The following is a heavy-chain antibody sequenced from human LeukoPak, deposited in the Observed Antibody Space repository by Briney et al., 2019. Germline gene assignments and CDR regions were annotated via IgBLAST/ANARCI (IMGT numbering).Heavy chain of an antibody. CDR1: GFTFSSYS. J-gene: IGHJ4*02. CDR3: ARVRWGGLYYFDY. V-gene: IGHV3-21*01. CDR2: ISSSGSHI. Sequence: PGGSLRLSCAASGFTFSSYSMNWVRQAPGKGLEWVSSISSSGSHIYYADSVKGRITISRDNAKNSVYLQMNSLRAEDTAVYYCARVRWGGLYYFDYWGQGTLVTVSS. D-gene: IGHD3-16*01.